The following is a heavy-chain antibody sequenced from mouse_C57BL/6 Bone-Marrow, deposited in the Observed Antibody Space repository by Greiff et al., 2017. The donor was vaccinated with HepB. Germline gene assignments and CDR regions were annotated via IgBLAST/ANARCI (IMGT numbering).Heavy chain of an antibody. V-gene: IGHV1-7*01. J-gene: IGHJ3*01. CDR3: VRWEPGFAY. CDR2: INPSSGYT. Sequence: QVQLQQSGAELAKPGASVKLSCKASGYTFTSYWMHWVNQRPGKGLEWIGYINPSSGYTKYNQKFKDKATLTVDKSSSTAYMQLSSLTYEDSAVYYCVRWEPGFAYWGQGTLVTVSA. CDR1: GYTFTSYW. D-gene: IGHD4-1*01.